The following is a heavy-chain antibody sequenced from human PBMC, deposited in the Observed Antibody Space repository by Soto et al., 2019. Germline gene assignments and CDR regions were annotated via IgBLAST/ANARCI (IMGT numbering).Heavy chain of an antibody. D-gene: IGHD3-22*01. CDR2: IYYSGST. CDR3: ARAGDYYDSSGYSTYFDY. J-gene: IGHJ4*02. V-gene: IGHV4-30-4*01. Sequence: QVQLQESGPGLVKPSQTLSLTCTVSGGSISSGDYYWSWIRQPPGKGLEWIGYIYYSGSTYYNPSLKGRVTTSVDTSKNQSSLKLSSVTAADTAVYYCARAGDYYDSSGYSTYFDYWGQGTLVTVSS. CDR1: GGSISSGDYY.